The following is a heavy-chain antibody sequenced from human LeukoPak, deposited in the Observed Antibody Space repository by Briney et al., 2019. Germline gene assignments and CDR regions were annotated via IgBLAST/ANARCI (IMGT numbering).Heavy chain of an antibody. J-gene: IGHJ3*02. V-gene: IGHV1-18*01. Sequence: ASVKVSCKASGYTFTSYAMHWVRQAPGQRLEWMGWISAYNGNTNYAQKLQGRVTMTTDTSTSTAYMELRSLRSDDTAVYYCARDAGGSKRDAFDIWGQGTMVTVSS. D-gene: IGHD3-10*01. CDR3: ARDAGGSKRDAFDI. CDR1: GYTFTSYA. CDR2: ISAYNGNT.